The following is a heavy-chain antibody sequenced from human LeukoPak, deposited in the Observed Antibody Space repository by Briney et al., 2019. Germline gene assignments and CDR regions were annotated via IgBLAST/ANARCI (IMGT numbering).Heavy chain of an antibody. J-gene: IGHJ2*01. CDR1: GFTFSSYG. V-gene: IGHV3-30*18. CDR2: ISYDGSNK. D-gene: IGHD4-17*01. CDR3: AKDFWRTTVTRGYFDL. Sequence: GRSLRLSCAASGFTFSSYGMHWVRQAPGKGLEWVAVISYDGSNKYYADSVKGRFTISRDNSKNTLYLQMNSLRAEDTAVYYCAKDFWRTTVTRGYFDLWGRGTLVTVSS.